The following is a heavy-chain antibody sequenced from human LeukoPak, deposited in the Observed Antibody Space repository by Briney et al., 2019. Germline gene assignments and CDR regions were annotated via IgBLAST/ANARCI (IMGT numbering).Heavy chain of an antibody. CDR2: LYTGGDT. Sequence: GGSLRLSCAVSGFSFSAHYMSWVRQAPGKGLECVSFLYTGGDTSYADSVRGRFSISRDNSKNTVYLQMNGLRAEDTAVYYCARGPGSRGIFDYWGQGTLVTVSS. J-gene: IGHJ4*02. D-gene: IGHD3-10*01. V-gene: IGHV3-53*01. CDR3: ARGPGSRGIFDY. CDR1: GFSFSAHY.